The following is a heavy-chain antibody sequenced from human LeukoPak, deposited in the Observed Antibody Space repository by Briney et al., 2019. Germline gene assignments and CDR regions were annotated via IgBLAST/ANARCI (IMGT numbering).Heavy chain of an antibody. D-gene: IGHD6-13*01. CDR2: ISSSSSYI. CDR3: ARGGVAAAGIDVY. Sequence: GGSLRLSCAASGFTFSSYSMNWVRQAPGKGLEWVSSISSSSSYIYYADSVKGRFTISRDNAKNSLYLQMNSLRAEDTAVHYCARGGVAAAGIDVYWGQGTLVTVSS. J-gene: IGHJ4*02. CDR1: GFTFSSYS. V-gene: IGHV3-21*01.